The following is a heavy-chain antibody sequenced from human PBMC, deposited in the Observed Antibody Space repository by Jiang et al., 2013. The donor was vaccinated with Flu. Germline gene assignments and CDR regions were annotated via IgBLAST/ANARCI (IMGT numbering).Heavy chain of an antibody. CDR2: INPNGYTT. V-gene: IGHV3-74*01. Sequence: FSRYWMHWVRQVPGKGLVWVSRINPNGYTTNYADSVKGRFTISRDNSKNTLYLQMNSLRVEDTAVYYCAREVDIVNYYYGMDVWGQGTTVAVSS. CDR3: AREVDIVNYYYGMDV. J-gene: IGHJ6*02. D-gene: IGHD2-15*01. CDR1: FSRYW.